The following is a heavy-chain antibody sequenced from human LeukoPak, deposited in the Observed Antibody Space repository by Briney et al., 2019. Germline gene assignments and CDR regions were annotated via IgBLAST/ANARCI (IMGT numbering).Heavy chain of an antibody. J-gene: IGHJ6*03. CDR3: ARVNPYSSSWYYYYYMDV. Sequence: GGSLRLSCAASGFTFSDYYMGWIRQAPGKGLEWVSYISSSGSNINYADSVRGRFTISRDNAKNSLYLRMNSLRPEDTAVYYCARVNPYSSSWYYYYYMDVWGKGTTVTVSS. CDR2: ISSSGSNI. V-gene: IGHV3-11*04. CDR1: GFTFSDYY. D-gene: IGHD6-13*01.